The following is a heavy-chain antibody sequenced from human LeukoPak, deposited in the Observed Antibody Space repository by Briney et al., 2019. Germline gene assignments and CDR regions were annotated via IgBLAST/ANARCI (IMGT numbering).Heavy chain of an antibody. V-gene: IGHV3-30*03. CDR3: ARDLVAAPG. D-gene: IGHD1-26*01. CDR1: GFSFGSYG. CDR2: ISHEGSNR. Sequence: GGSLRLSCAASGFSFGSYGIHWVRQAPNKGLEWVAVISHEGSNRYHADSVKGRFTISRDNSKNTLYLQMNSLRPEDTAVYYCARDLVAAPGWGQGTLVTVSS. J-gene: IGHJ4*02.